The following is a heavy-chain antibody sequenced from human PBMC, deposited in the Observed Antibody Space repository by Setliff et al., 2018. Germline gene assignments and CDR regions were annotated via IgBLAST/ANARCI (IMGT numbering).Heavy chain of an antibody. J-gene: IGHJ3*02. V-gene: IGHV4-34*01. CDR2: INHSGST. CDR3: ARVPPKDSGSFYWDAFDI. D-gene: IGHD1-26*01. CDR1: GFTLNSYW. Sequence: GSLRLSCAASGFTLNSYWMTWVRQAPGEGLEWIGEINHSGSTNYNPSLKSRVTISVDTSKNQFSLKLTSVTAADTAVYYCARVPPKDSGSFYWDAFDIWGQGTMVTVSS.